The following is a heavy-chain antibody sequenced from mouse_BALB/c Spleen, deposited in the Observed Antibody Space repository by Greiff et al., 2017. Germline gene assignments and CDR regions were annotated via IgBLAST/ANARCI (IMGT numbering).Heavy chain of an antibody. CDR1: GFSLTSYG. J-gene: IGHJ1*01. D-gene: IGHD2-1*01. CDR2: IWAGGST. Sequence: QVQLKESGPGLVAPSQSLSITCTVSGFSLTSYGVHWVRQPPGKGLEWLGVIWAGGSTNYNSALMSRLSISKDNSKSQVFLKRNSLQTDDTAMYYCARGDGNYLWYFDVGGAGTTVTVSA. V-gene: IGHV2-9*02. CDR3: ARGDGNYLWYFDV.